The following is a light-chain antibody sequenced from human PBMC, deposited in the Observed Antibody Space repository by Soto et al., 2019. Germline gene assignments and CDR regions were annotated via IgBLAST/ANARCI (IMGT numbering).Light chain of an antibody. V-gene: IGKV3-15*01. Sequence: IMISQSRATLTISPGARATPSCMATKNIGNKLAWYLQRPGQAPRLLMYGASTRATDIPARFSGSGSGTEFTLTITGLQSEDFAVYYCQQYNGWPWTFGLGTKVDIK. CDR3: QQYNGWPWT. J-gene: IGKJ1*01. CDR1: KNIGNK. CDR2: GAS.